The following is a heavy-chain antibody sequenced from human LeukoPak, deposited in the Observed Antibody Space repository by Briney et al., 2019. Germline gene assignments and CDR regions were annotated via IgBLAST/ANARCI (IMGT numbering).Heavy chain of an antibody. CDR3: ARHWGAHYDY. CDR2: IYYSGST. V-gene: IGHV4-59*08. CDR1: GGSFSGYY. D-gene: IGHD3-16*01. Sequence: PSETLSLTCAVYGGSFSGYYWSWIRQPPGKGLEWIGYIYYSGSTDYNPSLKSRVTISVDTSKNQLSLKLSSVTAADTAIYYCARHWGAHYDYWGQGTLVTVSS. J-gene: IGHJ4*02.